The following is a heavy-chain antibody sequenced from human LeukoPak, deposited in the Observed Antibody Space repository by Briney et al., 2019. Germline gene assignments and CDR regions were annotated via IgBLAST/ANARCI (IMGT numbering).Heavy chain of an antibody. V-gene: IGHV3-21*01. Sequence: GGSLRLSCAASGFTFSSYSMNWVRQAPGKGLEWVSSISSSSSYIYYADSVKGRFTISRDNAKNSLYLQMNSLRAEDTAVYYCASGGSYSRGFDPWGQGTLVTVSS. CDR3: ASGGSYSRGFDP. D-gene: IGHD4-11*01. J-gene: IGHJ5*02. CDR2: ISSSSSYI. CDR1: GFTFSSYS.